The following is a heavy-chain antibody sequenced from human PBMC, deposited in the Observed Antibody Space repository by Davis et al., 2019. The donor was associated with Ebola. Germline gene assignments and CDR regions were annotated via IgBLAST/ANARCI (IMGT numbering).Heavy chain of an antibody. Sequence: SVKVSCKASGYTFTSYGISWVRQAPGQGLEWMGGIIPIFGTANYAQKFQGRVTITADKSTSTAYMELSSLKSEDTAVYYCARVGGNDYGEDYYFDYWGQGTLVTVSS. CDR2: IIPIFGTA. CDR1: GYTFTSYG. V-gene: IGHV1-69*06. CDR3: ARVGGNDYGEDYYFDY. J-gene: IGHJ4*02. D-gene: IGHD4-17*01.